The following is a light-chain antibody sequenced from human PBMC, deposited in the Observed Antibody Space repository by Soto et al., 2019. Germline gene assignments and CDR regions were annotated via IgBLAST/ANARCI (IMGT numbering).Light chain of an antibody. CDR1: HNFSASY. Sequence: EIVLTQSPATLSLSPGEGAALSCRASHNFSASYLAWYQQKPGQAPRLLMHGSSNRAVGIPDRFSGSGSGTEFTLTISRLEPEDFAVYYCQQYIRSPYTFGQGTRLEIQ. CDR3: QQYIRSPYT. J-gene: IGKJ2*01. V-gene: IGKV3-20*01. CDR2: GSS.